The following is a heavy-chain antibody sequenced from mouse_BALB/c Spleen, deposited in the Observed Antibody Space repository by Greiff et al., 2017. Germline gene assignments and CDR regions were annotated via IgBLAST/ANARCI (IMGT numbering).Heavy chain of an antibody. CDR3: ARGPPMITTTPDD. J-gene: IGHJ2*01. Sequence: QVQLQQSGPELVKPGASVKMSCKASGYTFTDYVISWVKQRTGQGLEWIGEIYPGSGSTYYNEKFKGKATLTADKSSNTAYMQLSSLTSEDSAVYFCARGPPMITTTPDDWGQGTTLTVSS. CDR1: GYTFTDYV. D-gene: IGHD2-4*01. V-gene: IGHV1-77*01. CDR2: IYPGSGST.